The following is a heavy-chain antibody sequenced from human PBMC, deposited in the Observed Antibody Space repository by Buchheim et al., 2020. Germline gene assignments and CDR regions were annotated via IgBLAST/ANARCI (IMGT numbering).Heavy chain of an antibody. Sequence: EVQLLESGGGLVQPGGSLRLSCAASGFTFSSYAMSWVRQAPGKGLEWVSAISGSGGSTYYADSVKGRFTISRDNSKNTLYIQMNSLRAEDTAVYYCAKDSDYDFWSGSDNYYGMDVWGQGTT. D-gene: IGHD3-3*01. V-gene: IGHV3-23*01. CDR3: AKDSDYDFWSGSDNYYGMDV. CDR2: ISGSGGST. CDR1: GFTFSSYA. J-gene: IGHJ6*02.